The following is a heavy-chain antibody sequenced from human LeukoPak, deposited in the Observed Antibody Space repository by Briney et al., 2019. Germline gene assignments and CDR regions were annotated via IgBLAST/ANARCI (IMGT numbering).Heavy chain of an antibody. V-gene: IGHV4-59*12. CDR1: GGSISSYY. Sequence: SETLSLTCTVSGGSISSYYWSWLRQPPGKGLEWIGYIYYSGSTNYNPSLKSRVTISVDTSKNQFSLKLSSVTAADTAVYYCARSHYYDSSGSQNNWFDPWGQGTLVTVSS. D-gene: IGHD3-22*01. CDR3: ARSHYYDSSGSQNNWFDP. CDR2: IYYSGST. J-gene: IGHJ5*02.